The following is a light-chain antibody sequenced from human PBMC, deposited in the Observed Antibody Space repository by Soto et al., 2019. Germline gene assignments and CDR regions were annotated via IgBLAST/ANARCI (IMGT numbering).Light chain of an antibody. CDR2: GAS. J-gene: IGKJ3*01. CDR3: PQYGSSLFT. V-gene: IGKV3-20*01. CDR1: QSVSSSY. Sequence: DIVLTQSPGTLSFSPGERATLSCRASQSVSSSYLAWYQQKPGQAPRLLIYGASSRATGIPDRFSGSGSGTDFTLTISRLEPEDFAVYYCPQYGSSLFTFGPGTKVDIK.